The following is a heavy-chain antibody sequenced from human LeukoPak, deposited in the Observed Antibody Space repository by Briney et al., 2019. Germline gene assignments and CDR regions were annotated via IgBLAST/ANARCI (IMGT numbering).Heavy chain of an antibody. CDR2: IYSGGST. CDR3: ARVCGGDCNDAFDI. J-gene: IGHJ3*02. Sequence: GGSLRLSCAASGFTFSSYEMNWVRQAPGKGLEWVSVIYSGGSTYYADSVKGRFTISRDNSKNTLYLQMNSLRAEDTAVYYCARVCGGDCNDAFDIWGQGTMVTVSS. D-gene: IGHD2-21*02. V-gene: IGHV3-53*01. CDR1: GFTFSSYE.